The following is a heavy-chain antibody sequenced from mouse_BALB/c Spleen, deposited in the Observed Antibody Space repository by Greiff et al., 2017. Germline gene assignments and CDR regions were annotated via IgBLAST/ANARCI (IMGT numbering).Heavy chain of an antibody. J-gene: IGHJ4*01. CDR1: GYSFTGYF. CDR2: INPYNGDT. Sequence: EVKLQESGPELVKPGASVKISCKASGYSFTGYFMNWVMQSHGKSLEWIGRINPYNGDTFYNQKFKGKATLTVDKSSSTAHMELRSLASEDSAVYYCARTGYGNLDYWGQGTSVTVSS. D-gene: IGHD2-10*02. V-gene: IGHV1-20*02. CDR3: ARTGYGNLDY.